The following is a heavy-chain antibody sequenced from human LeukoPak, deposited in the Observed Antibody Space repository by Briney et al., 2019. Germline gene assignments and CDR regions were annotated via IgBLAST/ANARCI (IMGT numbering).Heavy chain of an antibody. D-gene: IGHD6-13*01. V-gene: IGHV4-39*07. Sequence: SETLSLTCTVSGGSISSSSYYWGWIRQPPGKGLEWIGEINHSGSTNYNPSLKSRVTISVGTSKNQFSLKLSSVTAADTAVYYCARRFGSSSWYPVWGQGTLVTVSS. CDR1: GGSISSSSYY. J-gene: IGHJ4*02. CDR3: ARRFGSSSWYPV. CDR2: INHSGST.